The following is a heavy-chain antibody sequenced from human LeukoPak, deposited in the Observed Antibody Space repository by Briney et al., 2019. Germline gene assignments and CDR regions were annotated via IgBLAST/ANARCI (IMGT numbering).Heavy chain of an antibody. V-gene: IGHV3-30*18. J-gene: IGHJ4*02. CDR2: ISYDGSNR. D-gene: IGHD2-21*02. Sequence: GRSLRLSCAASGFTFSSYGMHWVRQAPGKGLEWVAVISYDGSNRYYADSVKGRFTISRDNSKNTLYLQMNSLRAEDTAVYYCAKDYAYCGGDCYTSYYFDYWGQGTLVTVSS. CDR1: GFTFSSYG. CDR3: AKDYAYCGGDCYTSYYFDY.